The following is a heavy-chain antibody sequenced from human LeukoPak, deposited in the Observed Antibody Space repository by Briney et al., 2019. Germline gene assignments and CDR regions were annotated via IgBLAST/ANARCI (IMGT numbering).Heavy chain of an antibody. CDR1: GFTFSDYG. D-gene: IGHD2-15*01. CDR2: IRNDGSYE. V-gene: IGHV3-30*02. J-gene: IGHJ5*01. Sequence: GGSLRLSYAASGFTFSDYGMHWARQAPGKGLEWVAFIRNDGSYEYYPDSVKGRFTISRDNSRNALFLQMNSLRAEDTAVYYCAKGGSPSHNWFNSWGQGTLVTVSS. CDR3: AKGGSPSHNWFNS.